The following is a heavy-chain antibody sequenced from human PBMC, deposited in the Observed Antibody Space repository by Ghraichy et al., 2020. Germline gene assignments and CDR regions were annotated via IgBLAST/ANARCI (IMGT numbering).Heavy chain of an antibody. J-gene: IGHJ4*02. D-gene: IGHD6-13*01. CDR2: ISGSGGGT. Sequence: GGSLRLSCAASGFTFSNYAMSWVRQAPGKGLEWVSGISGSGGGTNYADSVKGRFTISRDNSENTLSLQMSSLRAEDTAVYYCARALLSSWPNYWGRGTLVTVSS. CDR3: ARALLSSWPNY. CDR1: GFTFSNYA. V-gene: IGHV3-23*01.